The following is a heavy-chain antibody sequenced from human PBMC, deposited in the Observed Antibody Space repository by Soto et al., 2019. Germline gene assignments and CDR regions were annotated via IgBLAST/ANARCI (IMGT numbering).Heavy chain of an antibody. CDR2: MHHGGSY. Sequence: SETLSLTCTVSGGSISTHFWSWIRQPPGKGLEWVGYMHHGGSYNYNPSLESRITISVDTSKNQFSLNLMSVTAADTAVYYCARRYFGSGSYYFDPWGQGTLVTVSS. D-gene: IGHD3-10*01. J-gene: IGHJ5*02. V-gene: IGHV4-59*11. CDR3: ARRYFGSGSYYFDP. CDR1: GGSISTHF.